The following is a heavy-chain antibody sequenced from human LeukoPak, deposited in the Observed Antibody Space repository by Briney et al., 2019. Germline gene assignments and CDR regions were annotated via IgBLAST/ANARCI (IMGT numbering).Heavy chain of an antibody. J-gene: IGHJ4*02. Sequence: GRSLRLSCAASGFTFSSYGMHWVRQAPGKGLEWVAVISYDGSNKYYADSVKGRFTIFRDNSKNTLYLQMNSLRAEDTAVYYCAKDWGSPGRKYFDYWGQGTLVTVSS. V-gene: IGHV3-30*18. D-gene: IGHD3-16*01. CDR2: ISYDGSNK. CDR1: GFTFSSYG. CDR3: AKDWGSPGRKYFDY.